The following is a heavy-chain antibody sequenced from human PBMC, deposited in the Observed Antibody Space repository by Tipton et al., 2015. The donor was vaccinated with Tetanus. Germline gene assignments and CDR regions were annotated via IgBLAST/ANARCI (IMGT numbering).Heavy chain of an antibody. D-gene: IGHD3-10*01. J-gene: IGHJ6*02. V-gene: IGHV4-34*01. CDR1: GGSFSGYY. CDR3: ARVSWFGESSGTRYYYYGMDV. Sequence: TLSLTCAVYGGSFSGYYWSWIRQPPGKGLEWIGEINHSGSTNYNPSLKSRVTISVDTSKNQFSLKLSSVTAADTAVYYCARVSWFGESSGTRYYYYGMDVWGQGTTVTVSS. CDR2: INHSGST.